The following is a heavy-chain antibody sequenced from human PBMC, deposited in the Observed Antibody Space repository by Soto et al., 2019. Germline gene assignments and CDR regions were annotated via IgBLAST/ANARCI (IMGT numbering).Heavy chain of an antibody. CDR2: INAANGDT. CDR1: GYTFTSYG. D-gene: IGHD6-13*01. CDR3: VRRHVSATGIDWFDP. V-gene: IGHV1-3*01. J-gene: IGHJ5*02. Sequence: ASVKVSCKASGYTFTSYGIHWVRQAPGQRLEWMGWINAANGDTKYSPKFQGRVTITRDTSASTAYMELSSLRSEDTAVYYCVRRHVSATGIDWFDPWGQGTLATVSS.